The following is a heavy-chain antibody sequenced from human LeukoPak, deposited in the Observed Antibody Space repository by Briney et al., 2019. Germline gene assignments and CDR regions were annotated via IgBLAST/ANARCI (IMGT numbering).Heavy chain of an antibody. CDR1: GFSFSDYE. Sequence: PGGSLRLSCAASGFSFSDYEMNWVRQAPGKGLEWVSFISSSASTIYYADSVKGRFTISRDNAKNSLYLQMNRLRAEDTAVYYCARSNSYYDILTGHQSYAFDIWGQGTMVTVSS. CDR3: ARSNSYYDILTGHQSYAFDI. V-gene: IGHV3-48*03. J-gene: IGHJ3*02. D-gene: IGHD3-9*01. CDR2: ISSSASTI.